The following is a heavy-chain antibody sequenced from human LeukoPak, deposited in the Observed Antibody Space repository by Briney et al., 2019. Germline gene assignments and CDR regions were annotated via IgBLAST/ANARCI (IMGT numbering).Heavy chain of an antibody. CDR1: GFTFSSYG. V-gene: IGHV3-30*03. CDR3: ARTDILTGYYYYGMDV. J-gene: IGHJ6*02. CDR2: ISYDGSNK. Sequence: GGSLRLSCAASGFTFSSYGMHWVRQAPGKGLEWVAVISYDGSNKYYADSVKGRFTISRDNSKNTLYLQMNSLRAEDTAVYYCARTDILTGYYYYGMDVWGQGTTVTVSS. D-gene: IGHD3-9*01.